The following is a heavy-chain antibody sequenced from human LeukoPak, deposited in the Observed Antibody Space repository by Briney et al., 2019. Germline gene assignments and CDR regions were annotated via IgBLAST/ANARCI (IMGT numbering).Heavy chain of an antibody. D-gene: IGHD2-2*02. J-gene: IGHJ6*02. CDR1: GGSISSYY. V-gene: IGHV4-59*08. CDR3: ARLDCSSTSCYINYGMDV. CDR2: IYYSGST. Sequence: SETLSLTCTVSGGSISSYYWSWIRQPPGKGLEWIGYIYYSGSTNYNPSLKSRVTISVDTSKNQFSLKLSSVTAADTAVYYCARLDCSSTSCYINYGMDVWGQGTTVTVS.